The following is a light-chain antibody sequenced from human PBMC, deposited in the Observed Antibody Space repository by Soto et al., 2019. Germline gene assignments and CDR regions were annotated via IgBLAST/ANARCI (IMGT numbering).Light chain of an antibody. J-gene: IGKJ5*01. Sequence: EIVLTQSPATLSLSPGERATLSCRASQSVSSYLAWYQQKPGQAPSLLIYDASNRATGIPARFSGSGSGTDFALTISSLEPEDFAFYYCQQHSNWPPITFGQGTRLEIK. CDR2: DAS. CDR1: QSVSSY. CDR3: QQHSNWPPIT. V-gene: IGKV3-11*01.